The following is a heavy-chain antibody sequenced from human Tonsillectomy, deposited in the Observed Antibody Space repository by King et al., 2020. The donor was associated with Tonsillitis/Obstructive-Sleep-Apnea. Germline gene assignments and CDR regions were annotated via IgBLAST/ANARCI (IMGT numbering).Heavy chain of an antibody. V-gene: IGHV3-23*04. J-gene: IGHJ3*02. CDR2: VSGSGSIT. CDR3: AKDIAAAYDSFDI. CDR1: GFTLSSYV. Sequence: VQLVESGGGLVQPGGSLRLSCAASGFTLSSYVMSWVRQASGKGLEWVSAVSGSGSITYYADSVKGRLTISRDNSKNTLYLQMNSLRAEDTAVYYCAKDIAAAYDSFDIWGQGTMVTVSS. D-gene: IGHD6-13*01.